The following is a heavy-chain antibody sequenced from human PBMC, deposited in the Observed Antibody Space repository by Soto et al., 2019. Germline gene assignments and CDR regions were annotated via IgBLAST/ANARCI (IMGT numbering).Heavy chain of an antibody. CDR2: ISYDGSNK. Sequence: QVQLVESGGGVGQPGRSLRLSCAASGFTFSSYAMHWVRQAPGKGLEWVAVISYDGSNKYYADSVKGRFTISRDNSKNTLYLQMNSLRAEDTAVYYCARDLGYCSSTSCHELYYFDYWGQGTLVTVSS. CDR1: GFTFSSYA. V-gene: IGHV3-30-3*01. J-gene: IGHJ4*02. D-gene: IGHD2-2*01. CDR3: ARDLGYCSSTSCHELYYFDY.